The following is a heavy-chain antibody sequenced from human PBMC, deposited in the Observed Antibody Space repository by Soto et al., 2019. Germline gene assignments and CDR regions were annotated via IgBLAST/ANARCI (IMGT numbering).Heavy chain of an antibody. Sequence: EVQLLESGGGLVQPGGSLRLSCTASGFTFSDHAMTWVRQAPGKGLEWLSGISGGGSGAYYADSVKGRFTVSSANSNNTLFLPMDRLRVEDTAVYYCAIDLWWYTHWGQGTLVTVSS. CDR1: GFTFSDHA. V-gene: IGHV3-23*01. D-gene: IGHD2-15*01. CDR2: ISGGGSGA. J-gene: IGHJ4*02. CDR3: AIDLWWYTH.